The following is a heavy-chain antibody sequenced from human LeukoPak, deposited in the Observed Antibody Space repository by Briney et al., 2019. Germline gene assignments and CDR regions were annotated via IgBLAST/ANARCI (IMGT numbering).Heavy chain of an antibody. CDR1: GFTFSSYW. CDR3: AKEGFDS. J-gene: IGHJ4*02. V-gene: IGHV3-7*03. CDR2: INHNGNVN. Sequence: GGSLRLSCAASGFTFSSYWMNRARQAPGKGLEWVASINHNGNVNYYVDSVKGRFTISRDNSKNTLYLQMNSLRAEDTAVYYCAKEGFDSWGQGTLVTVSS.